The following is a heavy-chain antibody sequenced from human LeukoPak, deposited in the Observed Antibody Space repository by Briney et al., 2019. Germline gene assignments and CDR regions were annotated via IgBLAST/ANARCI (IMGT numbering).Heavy chain of an antibody. Sequence: ASVKVSCKASGYXFTYYAIHWVRQAPGQGLQWMGWITPGGGTNYPQKFQGRVAITWDTSITTAYMDLSRLTSDDTAVYYCARDRYGDGFAHFDYWGQGVLVTVSS. V-gene: IGHV1-2*02. D-gene: IGHD5-24*01. J-gene: IGHJ4*02. CDR2: ITPGGGT. CDR1: GYXFTYYA. CDR3: ARDRYGDGFAHFDY.